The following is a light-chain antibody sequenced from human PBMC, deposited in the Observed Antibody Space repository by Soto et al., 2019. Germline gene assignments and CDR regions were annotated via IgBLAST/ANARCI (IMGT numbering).Light chain of an antibody. V-gene: IGLV2-11*01. Sequence: QSVLTQPRSVSGSPGQSVTISCTGTSSDVGGYNYVSWYQQHPGKAPKLMIYDVNKRPSGVPDRFSGSKSGSTASLTISGLQSEDEADYFCGSYAGTYTYVFGTGTKLTVL. CDR2: DVN. J-gene: IGLJ1*01. CDR1: SSDVGGYNY. CDR3: GSYAGTYTYV.